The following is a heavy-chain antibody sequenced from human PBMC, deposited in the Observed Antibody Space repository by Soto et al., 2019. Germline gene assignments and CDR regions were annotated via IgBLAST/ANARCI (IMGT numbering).Heavy chain of an antibody. CDR2: IYHGGST. J-gene: IGHJ4*02. Sequence: QVQLQESGPGLVKPSGTLSLTCAVSGGSISSSNWWSWVRQPPGKGLEWIGEIYHGGSTNYNPSLXXRXTTXVDKSNNQLSLNLRSVTAADTAVYYCARVDTTLLDWGQGTLVTVSS. V-gene: IGHV4-4*02. CDR1: GGSISSSNW. CDR3: ARVDTTLLD. D-gene: IGHD5-18*01.